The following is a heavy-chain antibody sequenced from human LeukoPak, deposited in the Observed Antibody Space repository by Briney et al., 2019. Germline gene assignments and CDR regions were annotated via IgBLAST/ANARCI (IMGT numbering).Heavy chain of an antibody. CDR1: GYTFTSYG. D-gene: IGHD3-10*01. Sequence: ASVKVSCKASGYTFTSYGISWVRQAPGQGLEWMGWISAYNGNTNYAQKLQGRVTMTTDTSTSTAYMELRSLRSDDTAVYYCASSSPRGGLLWFGELLGWGQGTLVTVSS. J-gene: IGHJ4*02. V-gene: IGHV1-18*01. CDR2: ISAYNGNT. CDR3: ASSSPRGGLLWFGELLG.